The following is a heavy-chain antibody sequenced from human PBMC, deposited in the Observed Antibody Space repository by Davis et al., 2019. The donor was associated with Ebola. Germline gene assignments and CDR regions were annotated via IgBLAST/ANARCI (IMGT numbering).Heavy chain of an antibody. V-gene: IGHV3-73*01. CDR3: TITVNPFDY. CDR1: GFTFSGSA. D-gene: IGHD4-17*01. CDR2: IRSKANSYAT. Sequence: GESLKISCAASGFTFSGSAMHWVRQASGKGLEWVDRIRSKANSYATAYAASVKGRFTISRDDSKNTAYLQMNSLKTEDTAVYYCTITVNPFDYWGQGTLVTVSS. J-gene: IGHJ4*02.